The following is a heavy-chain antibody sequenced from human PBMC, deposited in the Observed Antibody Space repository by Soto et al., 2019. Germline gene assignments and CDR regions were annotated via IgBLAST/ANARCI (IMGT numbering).Heavy chain of an antibody. Sequence: PGGSLRLSCAASGFAFSSYAMSWVRQAPGKGLEWVSSISRSGGGTYYADSVKGRFTISRDNSKKKVTLQMKSLRAEDTAVYYCTKCSSTSFNYYYGMDVWGKGTTVTVSS. D-gene: IGHD2-2*01. CDR2: ISRSGGGT. CDR3: TKCSSTSFNYYYGMDV. J-gene: IGHJ6*04. V-gene: IGHV3-23*01. CDR1: GFAFSSYA.